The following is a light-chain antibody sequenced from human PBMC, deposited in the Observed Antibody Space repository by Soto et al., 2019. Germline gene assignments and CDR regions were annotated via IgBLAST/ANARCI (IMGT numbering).Light chain of an antibody. CDR2: GAS. Sequence: EIVMTQSPATLSVSPGERATLSCRASQSISSNLAWYQQRPGQAPRLLVYGASTRATGVPARFSVSGSGTEFTLTISSLQSEDFALYYCQQYDSWPPLFTFGPGTKVDLK. J-gene: IGKJ3*01. CDR1: QSISSN. CDR3: QQYDSWPPLFT. V-gene: IGKV3-15*01.